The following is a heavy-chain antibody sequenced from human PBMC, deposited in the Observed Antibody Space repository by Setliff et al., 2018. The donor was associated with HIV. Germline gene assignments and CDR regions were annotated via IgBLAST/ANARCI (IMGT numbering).Heavy chain of an antibody. CDR2: ITTYNGGT. V-gene: IGHV1-18*01. CDR3: TRGGYSGAFLDAFDI. CDR1: GYSFTSYG. Sequence: ASVKVSCKASGYSFTSYGLSWVRQAPGQGLEWMGSITTYNGGTNYAQKFQGRVTMTTDTSTSTAYMELRGLRSDDTAVYYCTRGGYSGAFLDAFDIWGQGTMVTVSS. D-gene: IGHD1-26*01. J-gene: IGHJ3*02.